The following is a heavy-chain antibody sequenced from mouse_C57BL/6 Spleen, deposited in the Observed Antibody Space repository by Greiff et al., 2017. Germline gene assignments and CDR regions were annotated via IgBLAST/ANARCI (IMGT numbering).Heavy chain of an antibody. CDR3: STVVATPLYFDY. J-gene: IGHJ2*01. D-gene: IGHD1-1*01. CDR1: GYSFTSYY. CDR2: IYPGSGNT. V-gene: IGHV1-66*01. Sequence: VQLQQSGPELVKPGASVKISCKASGYSFTSYYIHWVKQRPGQGLEWIGWIYPGSGNTKYNEKFKGKATLTADTSSSTAYMQLSSLTSEDSAVYYCSTVVATPLYFDYWGQGTTLTVSS.